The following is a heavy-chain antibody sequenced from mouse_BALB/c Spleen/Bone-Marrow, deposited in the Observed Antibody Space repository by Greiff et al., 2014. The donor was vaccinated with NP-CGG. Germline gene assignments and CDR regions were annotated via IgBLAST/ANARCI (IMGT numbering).Heavy chain of an antibody. CDR1: GFNIKDTY. CDR3: ARGGSSYGWYFDV. V-gene: IGHV14-3*02. Sequence: VQLKESGAELVKPGASVKLSCTASGFNIKDTYMHWVKQRPEQGLEWIGRIDPANGNTKYDPKFQGKATITADTSSNTAYLQLSSLTSEDTAVYYCARGGSSYGWYFDVWGAGTMVTVSS. J-gene: IGHJ1*01. CDR2: IDPANGNT. D-gene: IGHD1-1*01.